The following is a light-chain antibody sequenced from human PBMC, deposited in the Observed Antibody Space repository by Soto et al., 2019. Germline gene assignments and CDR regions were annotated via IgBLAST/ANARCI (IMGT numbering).Light chain of an antibody. J-gene: IGLJ2*01. CDR3: CSYAVSSTSVI. V-gene: IGLV2-23*01. CDR2: EGS. CDR1: SSDVWSYNL. Sequence: QSALTQPASVSGSPGQSITISCTGTSSDVWSYNLVSWYQQHPGKAPKLMIYEGSKRPSGVSNRFSGSKSGNTASLTISGLQADDEADYYCCSYAVSSTSVIFGGGTKLTVL.